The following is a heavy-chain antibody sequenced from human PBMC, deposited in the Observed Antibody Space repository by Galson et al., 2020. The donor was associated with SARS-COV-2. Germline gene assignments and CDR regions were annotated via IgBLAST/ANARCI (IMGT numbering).Heavy chain of an antibody. J-gene: IGHJ4*02. CDR3: TTDPPNSGYCVRD. V-gene: IGHV3-30*02. CDR2: IWFDGSHK. CDR1: GFSFNSYA. Sequence: GGSLRLSCAASGFSFNSYAMHWVRQAPGKGLEWVAFIWFDGSHKYYADSVKGRFIISRDNSNKKVYLQMNSLGAEDTAVYYCTTDPPNSGYCVRDWGQGALVTVSA. D-gene: IGHD3-22*01.